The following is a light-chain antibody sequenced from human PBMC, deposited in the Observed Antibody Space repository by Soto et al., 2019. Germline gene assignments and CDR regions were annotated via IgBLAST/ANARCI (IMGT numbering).Light chain of an antibody. Sequence: DIQMTQSPSSLSASVGDRVTITCRARQSISSYLNWYQQKPGKAPKLLIYAASSLQSGVPSRFSGSGSETDFTLTISSLPPEDFATYSCQQSYSTTWTFGQGTKVDIK. V-gene: IGKV1-39*01. J-gene: IGKJ1*01. CDR1: QSISSY. CDR3: QQSYSTTWT. CDR2: AAS.